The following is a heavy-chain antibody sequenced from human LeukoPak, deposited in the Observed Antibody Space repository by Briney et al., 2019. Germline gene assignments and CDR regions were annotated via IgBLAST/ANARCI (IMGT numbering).Heavy chain of an antibody. V-gene: IGHV4-34*01. Sequence: SGTLSLTRAVSGTSFSSYYWSWIRQPPGKGLEWIGEVNHSGYTNDNPSLKSRVTISVDTSKNQFSLRLRSVTAADTAVYFCARMTTGHDFWGQGTLVTVSS. CDR3: ARMTTGHDF. J-gene: IGHJ4*02. D-gene: IGHD4-17*01. CDR2: VNHSGYT. CDR1: GTSFSSYY.